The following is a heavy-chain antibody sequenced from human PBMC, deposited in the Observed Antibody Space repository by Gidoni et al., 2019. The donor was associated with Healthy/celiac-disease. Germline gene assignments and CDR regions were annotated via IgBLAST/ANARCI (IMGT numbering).Heavy chain of an antibody. V-gene: IGHV3-7*01. J-gene: IGHJ4*02. CDR1: GFTFSSYW. CDR3: ARVGTRVEMATIAMGVFDY. D-gene: IGHD5-12*01. CDR2: IKQDGSEK. Sequence: EVQLVESGGGLVQPGESLRLSCAASGFTFSSYWMSWVRPAPGKGLEWMANIKQDGSEKYYVDSVKGRFTISRDNANNSLYLQMNSLRAEYTAVYYCARVGTRVEMATIAMGVFDYWGQGTLVTVSS.